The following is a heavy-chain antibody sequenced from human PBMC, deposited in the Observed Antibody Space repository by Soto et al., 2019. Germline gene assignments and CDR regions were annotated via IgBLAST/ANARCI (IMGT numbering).Heavy chain of an antibody. CDR3: AKVGGIAAAGHTRPIAGGDY. V-gene: IGHV3-48*01. Sequence: PGGSLRLSCAASGFTFSSCAMNWVRQAPGKGLEWVSYISSSSVAIYYADSVKGRFTISRDNSKNTLYLQMNSLRAEDTAVYYCAKVGGIAAAGHTRPIAGGDYWGQGTLVTVSS. CDR2: ISSSSVAI. CDR1: GFTFSSCA. D-gene: IGHD6-13*01. J-gene: IGHJ4*02.